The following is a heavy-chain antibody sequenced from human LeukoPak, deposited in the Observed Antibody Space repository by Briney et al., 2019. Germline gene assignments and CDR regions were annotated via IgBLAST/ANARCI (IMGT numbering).Heavy chain of an antibody. D-gene: IGHD6-13*01. CDR2: INHSGST. CDR3: ARVAKSYSSSQRFDP. V-gene: IGHV4-34*01. CDR1: GGSFSGYY. Sequence: SETLSLTCAVYGGSFSGYYWSWIRQPPGKGLGWIGEINHSGSTNYNPSLKSRVTISVDTSKNQFSLKLSSVTAADTAVYYCARVAKSYSSSQRFDPWGQGTLVTVSS. J-gene: IGHJ5*02.